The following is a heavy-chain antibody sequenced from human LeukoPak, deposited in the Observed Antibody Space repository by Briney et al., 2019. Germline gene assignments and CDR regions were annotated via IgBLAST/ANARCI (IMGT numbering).Heavy chain of an antibody. D-gene: IGHD3-3*01. Sequence: GRSLRLSCAASGFTFSSYGMHWVRQAPGKGLEWVAVISYDGSNKYYADSVKGRFTISRDNSKNTLYLQMNSLRAEDTAVYYCAKVAGITIFGVVMMDYYFDYWGQGTLVTVSS. V-gene: IGHV3-30*18. CDR2: ISYDGSNK. CDR1: GFTFSSYG. CDR3: AKVAGITIFGVVMMDYYFDY. J-gene: IGHJ4*02.